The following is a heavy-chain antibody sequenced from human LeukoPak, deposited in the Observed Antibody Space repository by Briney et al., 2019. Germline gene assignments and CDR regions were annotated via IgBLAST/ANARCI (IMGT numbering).Heavy chain of an antibody. CDR1: GGSISNSGYY. D-gene: IGHD5-18*01. V-gene: IGHV3-11*04. CDR2: LGSSGRTL. Sequence: PSETLSLTCTVSGGSISNSGYYWGWIRQPPGKGLEWVSYLGSSGRTLDYADSVKCRFTVSRDRAKNSLLLQMNKLRVEDTGLYFCVSLRVDTPFVGQNAFDIWGQGTMVTVSS. CDR3: VSLRVDTPFVGQNAFDI. J-gene: IGHJ3*02.